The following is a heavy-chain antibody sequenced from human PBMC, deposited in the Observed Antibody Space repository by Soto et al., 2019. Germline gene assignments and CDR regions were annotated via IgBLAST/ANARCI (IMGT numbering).Heavy chain of an antibody. J-gene: IGHJ4*02. D-gene: IGHD2-15*01. CDR3: ARDHGYCSGGSCYGGLAFDY. Sequence: QVQLQESGPGLVKPSQTLSLTCTVSGGSISSGGYYWNWIRQHPGKGLEWIGYIYYSGSTYYNPSLKSRVTISVDTSKTQFSLQLSSVAAADTALYYCARDHGYCSGGSCYGGLAFDYWGQGTLVTVSS. CDR2: IYYSGST. CDR1: GGSISSGGYY. V-gene: IGHV4-31*03.